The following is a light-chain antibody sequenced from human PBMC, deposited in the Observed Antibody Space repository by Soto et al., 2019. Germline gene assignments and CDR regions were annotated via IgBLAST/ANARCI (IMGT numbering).Light chain of an antibody. CDR3: QQYETYSPAT. J-gene: IGKJ1*01. V-gene: IGKV1-5*01. Sequence: DIQMTQSPSTLSASLGDRATITCRASQSISGWLAWYQQKPGTAPKLLIYEASNLESGVPSRFSGSGSGTEFTLTISSLQPDDFATYYCQQYETYSPATFGQGTKVDI. CDR2: EAS. CDR1: QSISGW.